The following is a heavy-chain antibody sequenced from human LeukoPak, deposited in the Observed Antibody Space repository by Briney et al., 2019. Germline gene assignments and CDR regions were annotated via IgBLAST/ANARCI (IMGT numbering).Heavy chain of an antibody. CDR1: GFTFSSYA. J-gene: IGHJ4*02. Sequence: PGGSLRLSCAASGFTFSSYAMSWVRQAPGKGLEWVSAISGSGGSTYYADSVKGRFTISRDNSKNTLYLQMNSLRAEGTAVYYCAKDLTNYYDSSGYYHTTRATDYWGQGALVTVSS. CDR3: AKDLTNYYDSSGYYHTTRATDY. D-gene: IGHD3-22*01. CDR2: ISGSGGST. V-gene: IGHV3-23*01.